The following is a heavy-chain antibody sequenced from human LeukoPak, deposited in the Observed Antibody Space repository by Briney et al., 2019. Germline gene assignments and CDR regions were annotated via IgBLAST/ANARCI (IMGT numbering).Heavy chain of an antibody. Sequence: PSETLSLTCTVSGGSISSYYWSWIRQPPGKGLEWIGYTYYSGSTNYNPSLKSRVTISVDTSKNQFSLKLSSVTAADTAVYYCARDSTTSIDYWGQGTLVTVPS. CDR3: ARDSTTSIDY. D-gene: IGHD1-1*01. CDR2: TYYSGST. V-gene: IGHV4-59*01. J-gene: IGHJ4*02. CDR1: GGSISSYY.